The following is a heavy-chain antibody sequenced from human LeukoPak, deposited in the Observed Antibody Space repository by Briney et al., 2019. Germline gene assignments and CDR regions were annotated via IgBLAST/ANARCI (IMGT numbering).Heavy chain of an antibody. V-gene: IGHV4-34*01. D-gene: IGHD1-1*01. CDR2: INHSGST. J-gene: IGHJ4*02. CDR1: GGAIGSDGYY. CDR3: ARGFRSADELERRAGGGAY. Sequence: SETLSLTCSVSGGAIGSDGYYWSWIRQPPGKGLEWIGEINHSGSTNYNPSLKSRVTISVDTSKNQFSLKLSSVTAADTAVYYCARGFRSADELERRAGGGAYWGQGTLVTVSS.